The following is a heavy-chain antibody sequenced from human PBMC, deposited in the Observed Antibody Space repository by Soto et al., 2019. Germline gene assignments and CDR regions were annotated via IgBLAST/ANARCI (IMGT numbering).Heavy chain of an antibody. Sequence: QVQLVQSGAEVKKPGASVKVSCKASGYTFTSYYMHWVRQAPGQGLEWMGIIHPSGGSTSYAQKFQGRVTMTRDTYKSKDYMELRRLRFGDTAVYYYARGKRCGWYWGYLDHRGQGKLDTVSS. V-gene: IGHV1-46*03. CDR3: ARGKRCGWYWGYLDH. D-gene: IGHD6-19*01. CDR1: GYTFTSYY. CDR2: IHPSGGST. J-gene: IGHJ4*02.